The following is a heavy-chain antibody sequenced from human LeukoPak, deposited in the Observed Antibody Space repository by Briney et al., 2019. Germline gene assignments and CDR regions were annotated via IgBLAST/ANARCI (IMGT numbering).Heavy chain of an antibody. Sequence: GGSLRLSCAASGFTVSSNYMSWVRQAPGKGLEWVSVIYSGGSTYYTDSVKGRFTISRDNSKNTLYLQMNSLRAEDTAVYYCARGGGYGGTSGYFDYWGQGTLVTVSS. CDR3: ARGGGYGGTSGYFDY. J-gene: IGHJ4*02. CDR2: IYSGGST. CDR1: GFTVSSNY. D-gene: IGHD4-23*01. V-gene: IGHV3-53*01.